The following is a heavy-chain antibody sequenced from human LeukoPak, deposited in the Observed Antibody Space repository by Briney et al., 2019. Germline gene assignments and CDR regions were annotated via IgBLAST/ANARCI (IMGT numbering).Heavy chain of an antibody. CDR1: GGTFSSYA. V-gene: IGHV1-69*13. CDR2: IIPIFGTA. CDR3: ARLSRGSSSWYGIDY. J-gene: IGHJ4*02. Sequence: SVKVSCKASGGTFSSYAISWVRQAPGQGLEWMGGIIPIFGTANYAQKFQGRVTITADESTSTAYMELSSLRSEDTAVYYYARLSRGSSSWYGIDYWGQGTLVTVSS. D-gene: IGHD6-13*01.